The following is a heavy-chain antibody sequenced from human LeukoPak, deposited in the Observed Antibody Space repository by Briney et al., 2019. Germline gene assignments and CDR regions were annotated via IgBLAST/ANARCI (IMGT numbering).Heavy chain of an antibody. J-gene: IGHJ3*02. D-gene: IGHD4-17*01. CDR3: AYGDYGSGAFDI. V-gene: IGHV3-30*03. CDR2: ISYDGSNK. Sequence: GRSLRLSCAASGFTFSSYGMHWVRQAPGKGLEWVAVISYDGSNKYYADSVKGRFTISRDNSKNTLYLQMNSLRAEDTAVYYCAYGDYGSGAFDIWAKGQWSPSLQ. CDR1: GFTFSSYG.